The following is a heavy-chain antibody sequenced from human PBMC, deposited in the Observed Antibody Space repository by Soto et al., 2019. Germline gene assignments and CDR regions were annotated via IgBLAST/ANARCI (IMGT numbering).Heavy chain of an antibody. CDR2: IIPIFGTA. V-gene: IGHV1-69*13. D-gene: IGHD3-9*01. Sequence: GASVKVSCKASGGHFSSYAMSWVRQAPGQGLEWMGGIIPIFGTANYAQKFQGRVTITADESTSTAYMELRSLRSDDTAVYYCARDRENYDILPGPLTLGMGVWGQGTTVTVSS. CDR3: ARDRENYDILPGPLTLGMGV. CDR1: GGHFSSYA. J-gene: IGHJ6*02.